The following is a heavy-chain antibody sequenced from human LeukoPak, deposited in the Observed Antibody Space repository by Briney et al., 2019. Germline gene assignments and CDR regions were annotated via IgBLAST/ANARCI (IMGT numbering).Heavy chain of an antibody. Sequence: GGSLRLSCAASAFSVSDTYMSWVRQAPGKGLEWVSVLYTGGDTFYADSVRGRFTISRDNFRNTVSLQMNSLRADDTALYYCAGGQMFTSGGFESWGQGALVTVSS. D-gene: IGHD6-19*01. CDR3: AGGQMFTSGGFES. V-gene: IGHV3-53*01. CDR2: LYTGGDT. J-gene: IGHJ4*02. CDR1: AFSVSDTY.